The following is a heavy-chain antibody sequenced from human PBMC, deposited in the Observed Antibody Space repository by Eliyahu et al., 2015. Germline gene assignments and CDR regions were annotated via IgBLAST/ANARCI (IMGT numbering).Heavy chain of an antibody. J-gene: IGHJ4*02. CDR2: ISYDGSNK. Sequence: QVQLVESGGGVVQPGRSLRLSCAASGFTFSSYAMHWVRQAPGKGLEWVAVISYDGSNKYYADSVKGRFTISRDNSKNTLYLQMNSLRAEDTAVYYCAISSXWYYFDYWGQGTLVTVSS. D-gene: IGHD6-19*01. CDR1: GFTFSSYA. CDR3: AISSXWYYFDY. V-gene: IGHV3-30-3*01.